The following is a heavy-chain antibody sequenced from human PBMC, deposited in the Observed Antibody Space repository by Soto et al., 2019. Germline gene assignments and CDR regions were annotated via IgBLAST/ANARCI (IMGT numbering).Heavy chain of an antibody. CDR3: ARGREEAGGPFDY. V-gene: IGHV4-31*03. Sequence: QVQLQESGPGLVKPSQTLSLTCSVSGASISSGNYYWSWIRQHPGKGLEWIGYIYYTGSTYYNPSLRSRITISEDMSKNHVSLRLSSVTAADTAVYYCARGREEAGGPFDYWGQGTLVTVSS. CDR2: IYYTGST. CDR1: GASISSGNYY. J-gene: IGHJ4*02. D-gene: IGHD3-10*01.